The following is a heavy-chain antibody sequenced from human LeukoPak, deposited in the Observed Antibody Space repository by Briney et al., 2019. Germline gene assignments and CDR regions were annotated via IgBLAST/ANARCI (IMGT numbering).Heavy chain of an antibody. Sequence: GASVKVSCKASGYTFTGYYMHWVRQAPGQGLEWMRWINPNSGGTNYAQKFQGRVTMTRDTSISTAYMELSRLRSDDTAVYYCARGASRGLYYDSSGYYPYFDYWGQGTLVTVSS. CDR1: GYTFTGYY. CDR3: ARGASRGLYYDSSGYYPYFDY. CDR2: INPNSGGT. D-gene: IGHD3-22*01. V-gene: IGHV1-2*02. J-gene: IGHJ4*02.